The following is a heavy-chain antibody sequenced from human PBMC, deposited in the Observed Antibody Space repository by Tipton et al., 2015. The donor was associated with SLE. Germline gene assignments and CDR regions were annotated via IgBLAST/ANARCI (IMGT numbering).Heavy chain of an antibody. J-gene: IGHJ4*02. CDR1: GGSISSSSYY. D-gene: IGHD1-14*01. CDR3: ARHSDDPEYYFDY. CDR2: IYYSGST. V-gene: IGHV4-39*01. Sequence: TLSLTCTVSGGSISSSSYYWGWIRQPPGKGLEWIGSIYYSGSTYYNPSLKSRVTISVDTSKNQFSLKLSSVTAADTAVYYCARHSDDPEYYFDYWGQGILVTVSS.